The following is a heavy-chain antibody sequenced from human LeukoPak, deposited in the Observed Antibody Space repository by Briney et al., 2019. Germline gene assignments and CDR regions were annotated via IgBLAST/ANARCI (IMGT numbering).Heavy chain of an antibody. CDR2: IYYSGST. Sequence: SESLCLTRNVPGGSISSYYWSWIRQPPGKGLEWIGYIYYSGSTNYNPSLKSRVTISVDTSKNQFSLKLSSVTAADTAVYYCAITSSGYPDDAFDIWGQGTMVTVSS. V-gene: IGHV4-59*01. J-gene: IGHJ3*02. D-gene: IGHD3-22*01. CDR3: AITSSGYPDDAFDI. CDR1: GGSISSYY.